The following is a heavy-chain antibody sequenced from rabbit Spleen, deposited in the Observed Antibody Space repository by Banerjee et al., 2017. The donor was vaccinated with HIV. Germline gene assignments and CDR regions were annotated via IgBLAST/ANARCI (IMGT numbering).Heavy chain of an antibody. CDR1: GFTISGSYW. V-gene: IGHV1S45*01. CDR2: IYTSGISP. CDR3: ARDTGTSFSSYGMDL. J-gene: IGHJ6*01. D-gene: IGHD8-1*01. Sequence: QQQLVESGGGLVKPGASLTLTCTASGFTISGSYWICWVRQAPGKGLEWIACIYTSGISPYYASWAKGRFTISKTSSTTVTLQMTSLTAADKATYFCARDTGTSFSSYGMDLWGQGTLVTVS.